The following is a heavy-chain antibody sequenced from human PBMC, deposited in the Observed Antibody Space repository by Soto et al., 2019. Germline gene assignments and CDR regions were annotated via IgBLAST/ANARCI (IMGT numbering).Heavy chain of an antibody. CDR2: IFHSGST. D-gene: IGHD1-26*01. CDR3: TREGGSGSTDWYFNV. V-gene: IGHV4-30-2*01. CDR1: GGSISSGGYS. Sequence: QLQLQESGSGLVKPSQTLSLTCAVSGGSISSGGYSWSWLRQPPGKGLEWIGYIFHSGSTYYNPSLKSRVTISVDGSKNPVSLELSSGTAADTAVYYCTREGGSGSTDWYFNVWGRGTLVTVSS. J-gene: IGHJ2*01.